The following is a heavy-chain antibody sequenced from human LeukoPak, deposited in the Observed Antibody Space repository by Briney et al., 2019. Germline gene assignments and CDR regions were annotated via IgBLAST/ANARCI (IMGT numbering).Heavy chain of an antibody. D-gene: IGHD2-15*01. CDR3: ARALYCSGGTCYKKSDDY. Sequence: GGSLRLSCAASGFTFSSYEMNWVRQAPGKGLEWVSYVSNTGTTIYYADSVKGRFTISRDNAKNSLYLQMNSLRAEDTAVYYCARALYCSGGTCYKKSDDYWGQGTLVTVSS. V-gene: IGHV3-48*03. J-gene: IGHJ4*02. CDR1: GFTFSSYE. CDR2: VSNTGTTI.